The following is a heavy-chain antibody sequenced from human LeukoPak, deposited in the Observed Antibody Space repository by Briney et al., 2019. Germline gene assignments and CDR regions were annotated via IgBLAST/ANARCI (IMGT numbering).Heavy chain of an antibody. J-gene: IGHJ3*02. CDR3: ARELMDSSGYYKEGPEAFDI. CDR2: LYYGGST. Sequence: PSETLSLTCTVSGGSITTDNYYWDWIRQSPGRGLEWIGSLYYGGSTYYNPSLKSRLTISVDTSKNQFSLKLSSVTAADTAVYYCARELMDSSGYYKEGPEAFDIWGQGTMVTVSS. D-gene: IGHD3-22*01. CDR1: GGSITTDNYY. V-gene: IGHV4-39*07.